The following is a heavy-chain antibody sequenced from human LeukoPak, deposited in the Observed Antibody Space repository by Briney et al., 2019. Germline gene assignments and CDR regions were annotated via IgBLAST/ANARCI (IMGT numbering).Heavy chain of an antibody. J-gene: IGHJ3*02. CDR2: ISSSSSTI. CDR1: GFTFSSYS. CDR3: AGAQSRIAAAVFAAFDI. V-gene: IGHV3-48*04. D-gene: IGHD6-13*01. Sequence: PGGSLRLSCAASGFTFSSYSMSWVRQAPGKGLEWVSYISSSSSTIYYADSVKGRFTISRDNAKNSLYLQMNSLRAEDTAVYYCAGAQSRIAAAVFAAFDIWGQGTMVTVSS.